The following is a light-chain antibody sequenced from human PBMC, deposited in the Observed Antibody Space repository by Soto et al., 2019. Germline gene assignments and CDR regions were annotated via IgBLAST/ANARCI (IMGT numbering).Light chain of an antibody. CDR2: EVT. Sequence: ALPQPASMSVSPGLSIIISCTGTSSDVGGYNYVSWYQQYPVKYTKHMMQEVTNRPSGISDRFSGSKSGNMGYLPISGFKAEDEAEYYCMSFTCTDTHVVGTWTTLNV. V-gene: IGLV2-14*01. J-gene: IGLJ1*01. CDR3: MSFTCTDTHV. CDR1: SSDVGGYNY.